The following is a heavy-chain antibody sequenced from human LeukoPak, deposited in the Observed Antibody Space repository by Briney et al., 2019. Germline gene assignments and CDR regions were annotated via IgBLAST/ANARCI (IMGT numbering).Heavy chain of an antibody. CDR2: INHSGST. J-gene: IGHJ5*02. CDR3: ARGVREYDILTGYYSDWFDP. CDR1: GGSFSGYY. Sequence: PLETLSLTCAVYGGSFSGYYWSWIRQPPGKGLEWIGEINHSGSTNYNPSLKSRVTISVDTSKNQFSLKLSSVTAADTAVYYCARGVREYDILTGYYSDWFDPWGQGTLVTVSS. D-gene: IGHD3-9*01. V-gene: IGHV4-34*01.